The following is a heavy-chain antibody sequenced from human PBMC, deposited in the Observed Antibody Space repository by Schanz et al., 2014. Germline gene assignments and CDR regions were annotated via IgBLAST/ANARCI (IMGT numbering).Heavy chain of an antibody. CDR3: ARGGGPEDVFDI. Sequence: QVQLVQSGAEVKKPGSSVKVSCTASGGTFSSYTISWIRQAPGQGLEWMGRIIPVLAIADYAQKFQGRVIKTADKSTSTAYMELSSLRSDDTAVYYCARGGGPEDVFDIWGQGTILTVSS. D-gene: IGHD2-15*01. CDR2: IIPVLAIA. V-gene: IGHV1-69*02. J-gene: IGHJ3*02. CDR1: GGTFSSYT.